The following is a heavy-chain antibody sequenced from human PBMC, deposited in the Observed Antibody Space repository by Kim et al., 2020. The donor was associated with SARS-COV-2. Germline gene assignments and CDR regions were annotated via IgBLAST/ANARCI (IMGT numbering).Heavy chain of an antibody. V-gene: IGHV4-31*03. D-gene: IGHD4-17*01. J-gene: IGHJ6*03. CDR2: IYYSGST. CDR3: ARETVTTLGSYYCYMDV. CDR1: GGSISSGGYY. Sequence: SETLSLTCTVSGGSISSGGYYWSWIRQHPGKGLAWPGYIYYSGSTYYNPSLKSRVTISVDTSKNQFSLKLSSVTAADTAVYDCARETVTTLGSYYCYMDVWGKGAAVTVSS.